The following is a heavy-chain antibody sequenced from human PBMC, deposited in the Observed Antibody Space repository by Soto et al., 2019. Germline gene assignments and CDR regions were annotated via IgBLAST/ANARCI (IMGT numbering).Heavy chain of an antibody. CDR3: ATADGFGVVTPFFEY. CDR2: SYYRGNT. J-gene: IGHJ4*02. V-gene: IGHV4-39*01. D-gene: IGHD3-3*01. Sequence: QLQLQESGPGLVKPAETLSLTCTVSGGSISSRSHYWGWISQSPGKHLEWIGSSYYRGNTHYNPSLKTRVTISVDTSKNQVSLSVYSVTAADTAVYYCATADGFGVVTPFFEYWGQGIVVTVST. CDR1: GGSISSRSHY.